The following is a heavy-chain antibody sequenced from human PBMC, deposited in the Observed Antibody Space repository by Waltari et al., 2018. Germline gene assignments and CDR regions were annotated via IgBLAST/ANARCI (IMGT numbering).Heavy chain of an antibody. D-gene: IGHD3-10*01. CDR3: ARVQYYYGPGGYFDY. Sequence: QVQLVESGGGVVQPGRSLRLSCAASGFTFSSYAMHWVRQAPGKGLEWVAVISYDGSNKYYADSVKGRFTISRDNSKNTLYLQMNSLRAEDTAVYYCARVQYYYGPGGYFDYWGQGTLVTVSS. V-gene: IGHV3-30-3*01. J-gene: IGHJ4*02. CDR2: ISYDGSNK. CDR1: GFTFSSYA.